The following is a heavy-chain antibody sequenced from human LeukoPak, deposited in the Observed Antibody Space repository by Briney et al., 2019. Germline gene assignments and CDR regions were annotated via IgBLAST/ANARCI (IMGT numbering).Heavy chain of an antibody. CDR3: ARHDYYDSSGYRD. CDR2: IIPIFGTT. CDR1: GGTFSSYA. J-gene: IGHJ1*01. D-gene: IGHD3-22*01. V-gene: IGHV1-69*05. Sequence: SVKVSCKASGGTFSSYAISWVRQAPGQGLEWMGRIIPIFGTTNYAQKFQGRVTITTDESTSTAYMELSSLRSEDTAVYYCARHDYYDSSGYRDWGXGTLVXVSS.